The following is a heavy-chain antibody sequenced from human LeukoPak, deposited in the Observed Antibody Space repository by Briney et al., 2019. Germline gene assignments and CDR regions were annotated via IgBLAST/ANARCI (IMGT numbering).Heavy chain of an antibody. D-gene: IGHD2-15*01. Sequence: SQTLSLTSAISGDRVSSTSACWSWIRQSPSRGLEWLGRTNYGSNWDNEYAVSVKSRIAITPDTSKKQLCLQLNSVTPEDTAVYYCARGVGVMDVWGKGTTVTVSS. V-gene: IGHV6-1*01. J-gene: IGHJ6*04. CDR3: ARGVGVMDV. CDR1: GDRVSSTSAC. CDR2: TNYGSNWDN.